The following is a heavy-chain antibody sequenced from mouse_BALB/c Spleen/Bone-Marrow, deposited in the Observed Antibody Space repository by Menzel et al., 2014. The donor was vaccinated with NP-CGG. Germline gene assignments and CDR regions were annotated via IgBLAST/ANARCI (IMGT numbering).Heavy chain of an antibody. Sequence: QVQLQQSGAELVRPGSLVKISCKASGYAISGYWMNWVKQRPGQGLEWIGQIYPGDDDTIYNGKFKGKATLTADKSSNTAYMQLSSLTSEDSAVYLCAREDYGNSWFAYWGQGTLVTVSA. CDR3: AREDYGNSWFAY. V-gene: IGHV1-80*01. J-gene: IGHJ3*01. D-gene: IGHD2-1*01. CDR2: IYPGDDDT. CDR1: GYAISGYW.